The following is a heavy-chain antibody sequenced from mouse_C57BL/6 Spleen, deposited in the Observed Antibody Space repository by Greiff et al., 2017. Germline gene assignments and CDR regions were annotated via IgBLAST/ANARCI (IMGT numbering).Heavy chain of an antibody. CDR2: IDPENGDT. CDR1: GFNIKDDY. V-gene: IGHV14-4*01. Sequence: VHVKQSGAELVRPGASVKLSCTASGFNIKDDYMHWVKQRPEQGLEWIGWIDPENGDTEYASKFQGKATITADTSSNTAYLQLSSLTSEDTAVYYCTRLRYYAMDYWGQGTSVTVSS. D-gene: IGHD2-12*01. J-gene: IGHJ4*01. CDR3: TRLRYYAMDY.